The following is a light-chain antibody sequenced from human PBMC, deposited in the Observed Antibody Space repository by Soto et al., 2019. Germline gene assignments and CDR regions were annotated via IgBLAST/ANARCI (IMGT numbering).Light chain of an antibody. Sequence: EIVLTQSPGTLSLSPGERATLFCRASQSIDSSCLAWYQKIPGQRPRLLISGASKRATGIPDRFSGSGSGTDFALTIIRLEPEDFAVYYCQEYGTSPRLTVGGGTKVEMK. CDR3: QEYGTSPRLT. V-gene: IGKV3-20*01. CDR2: GAS. CDR1: QSIDSSC. J-gene: IGKJ4*01.